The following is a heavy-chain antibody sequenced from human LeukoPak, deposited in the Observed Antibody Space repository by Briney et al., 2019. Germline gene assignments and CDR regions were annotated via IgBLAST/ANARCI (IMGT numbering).Heavy chain of an antibody. CDR1: GFTVSSNY. CDR2: IYSGGST. V-gene: IGHV3-53*01. CDR3: ARDRDGYNPDY. Sequence: PGGSLRLSCAASGFTVSSNYMSWVRQAPGKGLEWVSVIYSGGSTYHADSVKGRFTISRDNSKNTLYLQMNSLRAEDTAVYYCARDRDGYNPDYWGQGTLVTVSS. D-gene: IGHD5-24*01. J-gene: IGHJ4*02.